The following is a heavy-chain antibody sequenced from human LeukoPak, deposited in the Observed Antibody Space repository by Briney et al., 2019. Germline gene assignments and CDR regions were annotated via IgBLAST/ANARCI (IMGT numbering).Heavy chain of an antibody. Sequence: PGGSLRLFCAASGFTFDDYTMHWVRQAPGKGLEWVSLISWDGGSTYYVDSVKGRFTISRDNSKNSLYLQMNSLRTEDTALYYCAKDMIEGGSSNPDYWGQGTLVTVSS. V-gene: IGHV3-43*01. CDR2: ISWDGGST. CDR1: GFTFDDYT. CDR3: AKDMIEGGSSNPDY. J-gene: IGHJ4*02. D-gene: IGHD6-6*01.